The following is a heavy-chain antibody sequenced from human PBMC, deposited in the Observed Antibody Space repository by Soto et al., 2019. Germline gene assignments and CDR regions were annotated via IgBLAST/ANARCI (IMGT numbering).Heavy chain of an antibody. V-gene: IGHV1-58*01. CDR2: IVVGSGNT. CDR3: AADVAKYCSSTSCYYYYGMDV. CDR1: GFTFTSSA. D-gene: IGHD2-2*01. Sequence: ASVKVSCKASGFTFTSSAVQWVRQARGQRLEWIGWIVVGSGNTNYAQKFQERVTITRDTSTSTAYMELSSLRSEDTAVYYCAADVAKYCSSTSCYYYYGMDVWGQGTTVTVSS. J-gene: IGHJ6*02.